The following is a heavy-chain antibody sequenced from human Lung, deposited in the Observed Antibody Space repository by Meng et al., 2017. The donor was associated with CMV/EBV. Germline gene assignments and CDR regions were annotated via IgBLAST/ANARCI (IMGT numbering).Heavy chain of an antibody. CDR1: GGTFSSYK. CDR2: IISVLGIA. CDR3: ARGSIVVVPAAINDMDV. D-gene: IGHD2-2*02. Sequence: SXXVSXKASGGTFSSYKIDWVRQEPGRGLEWVGRIISVLGIANYAQKFQGRVMITADQSTRTAYMEVSSLRSEDTAVYYCARGSIVVVPAAINDMDVWGQGXTVTVSS. V-gene: IGHV1-69*10. J-gene: IGHJ6*02.